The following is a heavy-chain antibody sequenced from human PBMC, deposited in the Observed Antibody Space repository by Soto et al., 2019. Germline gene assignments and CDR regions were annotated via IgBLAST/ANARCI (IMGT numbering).Heavy chain of an antibody. J-gene: IGHJ4*02. Sequence: QVQLQESGPGLVKPPQTLSLTCTVSGGSISSVGHYWTWIRQPPGMGLEWIGSIYHTGSTYYSPSLRSRLTISVDTSKSQFSLRLNSVTAADTAVYYCARATGTLRSRNCDYWGQGTLVTVSS. CDR2: IYHTGST. CDR1: GGSISSVGHY. CDR3: ARATGTLRSRNCDY. D-gene: IGHD3-9*01. V-gene: IGHV4-31*03.